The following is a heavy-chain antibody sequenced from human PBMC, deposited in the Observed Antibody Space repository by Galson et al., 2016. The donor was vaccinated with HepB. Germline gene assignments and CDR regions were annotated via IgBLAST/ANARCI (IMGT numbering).Heavy chain of an antibody. Sequence: SETLSLTCNVSGGSVSGPCYYWSWIRQPPGKGLEYIGHIFYSGRTTYNPSLRSRVTISLDTSENQFSLRLSSVTAADTALYYCAREFSHDNPAWGSYGMDVWGQRTTVTVSS. CDR1: GGSVSGPCYY. V-gene: IGHV4-61*01. D-gene: IGHD3-16*01. J-gene: IGHJ6*02. CDR2: IFYSGRT. CDR3: AREFSHDNPAWGSYGMDV.